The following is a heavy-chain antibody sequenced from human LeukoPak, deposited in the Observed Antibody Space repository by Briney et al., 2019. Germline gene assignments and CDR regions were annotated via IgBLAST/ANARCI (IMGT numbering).Heavy chain of an antibody. V-gene: IGHV3-23*01. J-gene: IGHJ4*02. CDR3: AKLRSAAGNPDY. D-gene: IGHD6-13*01. Sequence: GGSLRLSCAASGFTFSSYGMSWVRQAPGKGLEWVSAISGSGGSTYYADSVKGRFTISRDNSKEMLYLQMNSLRAEDTAVYYCAKLRSAAGNPDYWGQGTLVTVSS. CDR1: GFTFSSYG. CDR2: ISGSGGST.